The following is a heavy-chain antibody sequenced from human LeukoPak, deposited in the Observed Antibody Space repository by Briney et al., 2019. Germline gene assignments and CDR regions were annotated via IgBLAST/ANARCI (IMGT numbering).Heavy chain of an antibody. D-gene: IGHD3-9*01. V-gene: IGHV1-69*05. CDR3: VVSGDILPGYTARSSVYPEDC. CDR2: MIPIFGTA. Sequence: SVKVSCKASGGTFSSYAISWVRQAPGQGLEGMGGMIPIFGTANYAQKFQGRVTITTDESRSTAYMALSSLRSEDTAVYCCVVSGDILPGYTARSSVYPEDCWGQGTLVTVSS. J-gene: IGHJ4*02. CDR1: GGTFSSYA.